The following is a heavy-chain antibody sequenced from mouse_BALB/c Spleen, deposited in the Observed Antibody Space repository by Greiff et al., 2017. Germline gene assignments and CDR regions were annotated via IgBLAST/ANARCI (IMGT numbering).Heavy chain of an antibody. J-gene: IGHJ1*01. CDR1: GYTFTSYW. CDR3: TTVVATRYFDV. D-gene: IGHD1-1*01. CDR2: IYPGNSDT. V-gene: IGHV1-5*01. Sequence: EVKLVESGTVLARPGASVKMSCKASGYTFTSYWMHWVKQRPGQGLEWIGAIYPGNSDTSYNQKFKGKAKLTAVTSTSTAYMELSSLTNEDSAVYYCTTVVATRYFDVWGAGTTVTVSS.